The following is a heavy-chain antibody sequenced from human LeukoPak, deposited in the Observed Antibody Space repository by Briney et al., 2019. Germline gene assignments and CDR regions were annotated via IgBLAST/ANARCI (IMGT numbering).Heavy chain of an antibody. CDR3: ARGPPTRYMVRGVIDY. D-gene: IGHD3-10*01. V-gene: IGHV3-7*03. Sequence: GGSLRLSCEASGFTFSSYWMTWVRQAPGKGLDWVANIKQDGSEKYYVDSVKGRFTISRDNAKNSLYLQMNSLRVEDTAVYYCARGPPTRYMVRGVIDYWGQGTLVTVSS. CDR2: IKQDGSEK. J-gene: IGHJ4*02. CDR1: GFTFSSYW.